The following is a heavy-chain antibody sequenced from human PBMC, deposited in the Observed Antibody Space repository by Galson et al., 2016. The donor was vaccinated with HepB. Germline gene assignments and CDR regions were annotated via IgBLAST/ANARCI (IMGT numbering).Heavy chain of an antibody. J-gene: IGHJ5*02. CDR2: IYYGGDK. V-gene: IGHV3-33*01. D-gene: IGHD3-3*01. CDR3: ARWSGSSWFDP. Sequence: SLRLXCAASGXXFSXXXIHXXXQAXXKGLEXVALIYYGGDKYADSVKGRFTVSRDNSRKTSFLQLNSLRVEDTAVYYCARWSGSSWFDPWGQGTLVTVSS. CDR1: GXXFSXXX.